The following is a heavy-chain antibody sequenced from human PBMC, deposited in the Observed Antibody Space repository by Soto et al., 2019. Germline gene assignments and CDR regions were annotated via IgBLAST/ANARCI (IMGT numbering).Heavy chain of an antibody. CDR3: ARQINVRAYESRGSRPNYYCDY. V-gene: IGHV4-39*01. CDR2: IDYSGST. CDR1: GDSIRTRFYS. J-gene: IGHJ4*02. Sequence: QLQLQESGPGLVKPSETLSLTCIVSGDSIRTRFYSWGWIRQPPGTGLEWIGSIDYSGSTYYNASIESRVTISVDASKNQFSLRRSSVTAADTAMYYCARQINVRAYESRGSRPNYYCDYWGQGTLVTVSS. D-gene: IGHD3-22*01.